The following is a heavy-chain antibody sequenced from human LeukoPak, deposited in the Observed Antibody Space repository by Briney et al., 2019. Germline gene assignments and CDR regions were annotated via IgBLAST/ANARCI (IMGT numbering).Heavy chain of an antibody. CDR2: IYSSGTT. CDR1: AFIVSNNY. J-gene: IGHJ5*02. CDR3: ARAASSVGISGTNMNWFDP. Sequence: GGSLRLSCAASAFIVSNNYMSWVRQAPGKGLEWVSVIYSSGTTYYADSVKGRSIISRDNSKNTLYLQMNTLRAEDTAVYYCARAASSVGISGTNMNWFDPWGQGTLVTVSS. V-gene: IGHV3-53*01. D-gene: IGHD2-15*01.